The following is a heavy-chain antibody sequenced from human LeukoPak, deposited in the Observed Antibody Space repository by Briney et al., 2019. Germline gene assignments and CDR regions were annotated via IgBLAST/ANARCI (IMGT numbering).Heavy chain of an antibody. CDR1: GFTFSSYS. CDR2: ISSSSSYI. D-gene: IGHD2/OR15-2a*01. J-gene: IGHJ4*02. V-gene: IGHV3-21*01. CDR3: ARFPSQYLYYFDY. Sequence: PGGSLRLSCAASGFTFSSYSMNWVRQAPGKGLEWVSSISSSSSYIYYADSVKGRFTISRDNAKNSLYLQMNSLRAEDTAVYYCARFPSQYLYYFDYWGQGTLVTVSS.